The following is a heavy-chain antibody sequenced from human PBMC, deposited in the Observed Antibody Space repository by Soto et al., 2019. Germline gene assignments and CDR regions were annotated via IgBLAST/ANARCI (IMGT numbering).Heavy chain of an antibody. D-gene: IGHD2-2*01. CDR3: ARLGYCSSTSCSRSSYYYGMDV. J-gene: IGHJ6*02. V-gene: IGHV1-18*04. Sequence: ASVKVSCKASGYTFTSYGISWVRQAPGQGLEWMGWISAYNGNTNYAQKLQGRVTMTTDTSTSTAYMELRSLRSDDTAVYYCARLGYCSSTSCSRSSYYYGMDVWGQGTTVTVS. CDR2: ISAYNGNT. CDR1: GYTFTSYG.